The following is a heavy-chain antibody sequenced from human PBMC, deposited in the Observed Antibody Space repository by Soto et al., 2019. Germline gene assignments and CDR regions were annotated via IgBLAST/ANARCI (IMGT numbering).Heavy chain of an antibody. Sequence: SETLSSTCADSGFFSISGNCSDCIRKPPGKGLEWIGSIFHGVNTYYNPSLKSRVTMSVEMSKNQFSLNLNSVTAADTAVYYCARARWYDAFHVWGQGTVVTVS. D-gene: IGHD2-15*01. CDR1: GFFSISGNC. CDR2: IFHGVNT. CDR3: ARARWYDAFHV. V-gene: IGHV4-38-2*01. J-gene: IGHJ3*01.